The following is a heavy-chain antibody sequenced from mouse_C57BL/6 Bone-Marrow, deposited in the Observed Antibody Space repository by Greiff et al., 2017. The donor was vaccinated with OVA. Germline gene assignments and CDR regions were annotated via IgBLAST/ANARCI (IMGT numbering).Heavy chain of an antibody. CDR1: GYTFTSYW. J-gene: IGHJ2*01. V-gene: IGHV1-53*01. CDR3: ERGISTMVTFCDY. Sequence: QVQLQQSGTELVKPGASVKLSCKASGYTFTSYWMHWVKQRPGQGLEWIGNINPSNGGTTYNEKFKSKATLTVDKSSSTAYMQLSSLTSEDSAVYYCERGISTMVTFCDYWGQGTTLTVSS. CDR2: INPSNGGT. D-gene: IGHD2-2*01.